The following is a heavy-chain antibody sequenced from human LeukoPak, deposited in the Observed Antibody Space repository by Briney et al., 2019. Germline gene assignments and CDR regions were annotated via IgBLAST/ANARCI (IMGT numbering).Heavy chain of an antibody. CDR3: AKGLDIVAQKTAFDI. J-gene: IGHJ3*02. Sequence: GGSLRLSCAASGFTVRSNYMSWVRQAPGKGLEWVSAISGSGGSTYYADSVKGRFTISRDNSKNTLYLQMNSLRAEDTAVYYCAKGLDIVAQKTAFDIWGQGTMVTVSS. CDR2: ISGSGGST. CDR1: GFTVRSNY. D-gene: IGHD5-12*01. V-gene: IGHV3-23*01.